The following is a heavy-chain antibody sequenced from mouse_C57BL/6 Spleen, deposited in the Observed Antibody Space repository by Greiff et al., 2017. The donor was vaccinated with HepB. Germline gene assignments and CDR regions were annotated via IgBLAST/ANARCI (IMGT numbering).Heavy chain of an antibody. Sequence: QVQLQQSGAELVRPGASVKLSCKASGYTFTDYYINWVKQRPGQGLEWIARIYPGSGNTYYNEKFKGKATLTAEKSSSTAYMQLSSLTSEDSAVYFCARYFAYWGQGTLVTVSA. CDR2: IYPGSGNT. CDR1: GYTFTDYY. V-gene: IGHV1-76*01. CDR3: ARYFAY. J-gene: IGHJ3*01.